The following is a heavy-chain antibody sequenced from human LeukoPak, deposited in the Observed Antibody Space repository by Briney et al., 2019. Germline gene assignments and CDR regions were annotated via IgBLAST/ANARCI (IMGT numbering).Heavy chain of an antibody. Sequence: PGGSLRLSCAASGFTFSSYAMSWVRQPPGKGLEWIGEINHSGSTNYNPSLKSRVTISVDTSKNQFSLKLSSVTAADTAVYYCARGFLNTSFNFDYWGQGTLVTVSS. CDR3: ARGFLNTSFNFDY. CDR2: INHSGST. CDR1: GFTFSSYA. J-gene: IGHJ4*02. D-gene: IGHD2/OR15-2a*01. V-gene: IGHV4-34*01.